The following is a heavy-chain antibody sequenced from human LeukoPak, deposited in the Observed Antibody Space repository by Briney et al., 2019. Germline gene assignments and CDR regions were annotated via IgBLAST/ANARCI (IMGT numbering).Heavy chain of an antibody. CDR3: ARDLSIAAAGTSDY. J-gene: IGHJ4*02. CDR1: GFTFSTYS. Sequence: PGGSLRLSCAASGFTFSTYSMNWVRQAPGKGLVWVSSISSSSSYIYYADSVKGRFTISRNNAKNSLYLQMNSLRAEDTAVYYCARDLSIAAAGTSDYWGQGTLVTVSS. D-gene: IGHD6-13*01. CDR2: ISSSSSYI. V-gene: IGHV3-21*01.